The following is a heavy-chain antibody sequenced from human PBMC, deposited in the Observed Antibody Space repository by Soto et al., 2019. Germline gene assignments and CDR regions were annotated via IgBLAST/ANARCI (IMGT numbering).Heavy chain of an antibody. J-gene: IGHJ6*02. CDR3: ARARQRDTGRGLDV. Sequence: SETLSLTCTISGDSINNYFWNWIRQSPGKGLEWIGYISYSGSTSYNPSLQSRVTISSDTSKNQFSLELSSVTAADTAVYYCARARQRDTGRGLDVWGQGTAVTVSS. CDR1: GDSINNYF. CDR2: ISYSGST. D-gene: IGHD5-18*01. V-gene: IGHV4-59*01.